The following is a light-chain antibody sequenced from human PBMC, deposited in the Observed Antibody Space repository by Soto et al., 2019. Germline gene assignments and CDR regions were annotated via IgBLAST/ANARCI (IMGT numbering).Light chain of an antibody. CDR2: DAS. CDR1: QSISSNY. V-gene: IGKV3-20*01. J-gene: IGKJ1*01. Sequence: EIVLTQSPGTLSLSPGERATLSCRASQSISSNYLAWYQQTPGQAPRLLIYDASRRAAGIPDRFSGSGSGTNFPLTISRLEPEDFGVYYCQQYAGSPRTFGQGTKVEVK. CDR3: QQYAGSPRT.